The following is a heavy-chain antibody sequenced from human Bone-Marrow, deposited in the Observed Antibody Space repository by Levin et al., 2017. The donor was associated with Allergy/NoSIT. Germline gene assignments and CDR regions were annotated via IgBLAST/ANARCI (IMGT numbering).Heavy chain of an antibody. V-gene: IGHV3-23*01. D-gene: IGHD3/OR15-3a*01. J-gene: IGHJ6*02. CDR3: AKHGDGLVYYYYAMDV. Sequence: GGSLRLSCAASGFTFSSYVMSWVRQAPGKGLEWVSAISGNGGSTYYADSVKGRFTISRDNSKSTLYLQMNSLSAEDTAVYYCAKHGDGLVYYYYAMDVWGQGTTVTVS. CDR1: GFTFSSYV. CDR2: ISGNGGST.